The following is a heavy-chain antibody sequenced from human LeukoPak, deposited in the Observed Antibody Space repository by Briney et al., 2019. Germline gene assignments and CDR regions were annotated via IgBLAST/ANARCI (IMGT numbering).Heavy chain of an antibody. J-gene: IGHJ4*02. D-gene: IGHD5-12*01. CDR2: VYYSGST. V-gene: IGHV4-30-4*01. CDR3: ARGQVAKADYDY. Sequence: SETLFLICTVSGRSISSGDYYWSGIRQPPGKGLEWIGYVYYSGSTYYNPSLKSRVTISVNTSKNQFSLKLSSVTAADTAVYYCARGQVAKADYDYWGQGTLVTVA. CDR1: GRSISSGDYY.